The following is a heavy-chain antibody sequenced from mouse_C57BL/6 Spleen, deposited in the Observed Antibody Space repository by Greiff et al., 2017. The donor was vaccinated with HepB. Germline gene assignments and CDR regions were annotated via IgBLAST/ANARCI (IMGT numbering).Heavy chain of an antibody. D-gene: IGHD1-1*01. J-gene: IGHJ3*01. V-gene: IGHV1-15*01. CDR3: TRDYGSSWGFAY. CDR2: IDPETGGT. Sequence: VQLQQSGAELVRPGASVTLSCKASGYTFTDYDMHWVKQTPVHGLEWIGAIDPETGGTAYNQKFKGKAILTADKSSSTAYMELRSLTSEDSAVYYCTRDYGSSWGFAYWGKGTLVTVSA. CDR1: GYTFTDYD.